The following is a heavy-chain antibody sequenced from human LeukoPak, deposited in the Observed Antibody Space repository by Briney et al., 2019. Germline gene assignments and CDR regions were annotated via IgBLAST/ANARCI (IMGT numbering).Heavy chain of an antibody. V-gene: IGHV4-39*07. CDR1: GGSISSSGYF. CDR2: FHYTGTT. Sequence: SETLSLTCTVSGGSISSSGYFWGWIRQPPGKGLEWIGSFHYTGTTHYNPSLKSRVTISVDTTKNQFSLRLSSVTAADTAVYYCARIKKYYYDSSGYSTHRSYYFDYWGQGTLVTVSS. J-gene: IGHJ4*02. CDR3: ARIKKYYYDSSGYSTHRSYYFDY. D-gene: IGHD3-22*01.